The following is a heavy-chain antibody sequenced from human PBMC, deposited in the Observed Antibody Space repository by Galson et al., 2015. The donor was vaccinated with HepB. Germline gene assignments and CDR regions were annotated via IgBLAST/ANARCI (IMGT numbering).Heavy chain of an antibody. Sequence: SLRLSCAASGFTFSSYAMTWVRQAPGKRLQWVSVITDSGDNTYDADSVKGRFTISRDNSKNTLYLQMNSLRAEDTAVYYCADLVRGRNGEYFRHWGQGTLVTVSS. CDR3: ADLVRGRNGEYFRH. J-gene: IGHJ1*01. CDR1: GFTFSSYA. V-gene: IGHV3-23*01. D-gene: IGHD3-10*01. CDR2: ITDSGDNT.